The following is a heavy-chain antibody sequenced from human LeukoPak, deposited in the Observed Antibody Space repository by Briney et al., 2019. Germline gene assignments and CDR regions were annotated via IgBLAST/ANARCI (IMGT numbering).Heavy chain of an antibody. V-gene: IGHV4-39*01. CDR2: MYYSGST. D-gene: IGHD2-2*01. Sequence: PSETQSLTCTVSGGSISSSSYYWGWIRQPPGKGLEWIGSMYYSGSTYYNPSLKSRVTISVDTSKNQFSLKLSSVTAADTAMYYCARQNMYCSRTSCYEVDWFDPWGQGTLVTVSS. J-gene: IGHJ5*02. CDR1: GGSISSSSYY. CDR3: ARQNMYCSRTSCYEVDWFDP.